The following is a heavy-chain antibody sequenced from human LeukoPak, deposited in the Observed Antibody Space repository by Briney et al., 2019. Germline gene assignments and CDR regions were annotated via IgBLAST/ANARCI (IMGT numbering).Heavy chain of an antibody. Sequence: PSETLSLTCAVYGESFSGYYWSWIRQPPGKGLEWIGEINHSGSTNYNPSLESRVTMSVDTSKNQFSLKLSSVTAADTAVYYCARDRSGYYFDYWGQGTLVTVSS. V-gene: IGHV4-34*01. CDR2: INHSGST. D-gene: IGHD3-3*01. CDR3: ARDRSGYYFDY. J-gene: IGHJ4*02. CDR1: GESFSGYY.